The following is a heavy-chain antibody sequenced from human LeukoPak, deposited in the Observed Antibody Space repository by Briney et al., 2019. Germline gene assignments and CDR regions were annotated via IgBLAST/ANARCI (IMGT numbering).Heavy chain of an antibody. J-gene: IGHJ3*02. CDR3: ARGNYDYVWGRPSDAFDI. Sequence: SSSTIYYADSVKGRFTISRDNAKNSLYLQMNSLRAEDTAVYYCARGNYDYVWGRPSDAFDIWGQGTMVTVSS. V-gene: IGHV3-48*01. D-gene: IGHD3-16*01. CDR2: SSSTI.